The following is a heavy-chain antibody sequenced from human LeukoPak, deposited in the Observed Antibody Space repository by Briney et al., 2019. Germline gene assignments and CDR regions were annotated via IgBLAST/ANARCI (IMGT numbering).Heavy chain of an antibody. J-gene: IGHJ3*01. CDR2: INYTGRT. V-gene: IGHV4-34*01. D-gene: IGHD6-19*01. CDR3: ARERRVEVAARTTVAFDV. Sequence: SETLSLTCAVYGGSFTDYHWSWIRQSPGGRLEWIGKINYTGRTHYKPSLKSRATISIDMSKNQVSLKMTSMAAADTAIYYCARERRVEVAARTTVAFDVWGQGTMVTVSS. CDR1: GGSFTDYH.